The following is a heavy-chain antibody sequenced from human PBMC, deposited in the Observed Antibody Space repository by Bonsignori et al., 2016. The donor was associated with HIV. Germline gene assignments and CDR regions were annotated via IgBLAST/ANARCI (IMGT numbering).Heavy chain of an antibody. Sequence: EVQLVESGGGLVQPGGSLRLSCEASAFTFSSYWMNWVRQAPGKGLEWVASIKQDGSQKYYVDSVKGRFTVSRDNMKNSMYLQMESLRVGDTAVYYCARGRTTISGVVFRYNYYGMDVWGQGTAVTVSS. D-gene: IGHD3-3*01. CDR3: ARGRTTISGVVFRYNYYGMDV. CDR1: AFTFSSYW. V-gene: IGHV3-7*01. CDR2: IKQDGSQK. J-gene: IGHJ6*02.